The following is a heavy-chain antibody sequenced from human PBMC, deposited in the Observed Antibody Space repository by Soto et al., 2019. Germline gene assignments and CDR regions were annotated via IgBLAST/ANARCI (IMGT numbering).Heavy chain of an antibody. CDR3: ARDRLSSGRLGQGYY. J-gene: IGHJ4*02. CDR1: GYTFTSYG. Sequence: ASVKVSCKASGYTFTSYGISWVRQAPGQGLEWMGWISAYNGNTNYAQKLQGRVTMTTDTSTSTACMELRSLRSDDTAVYYCARDRLSSGRLGQGYYWGQGTLVNVSS. CDR2: ISAYNGNT. V-gene: IGHV1-18*01. D-gene: IGHD6-19*01.